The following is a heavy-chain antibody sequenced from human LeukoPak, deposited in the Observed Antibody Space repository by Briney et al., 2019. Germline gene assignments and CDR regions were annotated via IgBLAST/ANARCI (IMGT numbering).Heavy chain of an antibody. CDR2: ISGSGGST. CDR1: GFTFSSYA. D-gene: IGHD3-10*01. Sequence: PGGSLRLSCAASGFTFSSYAMSWVRQAPGKGLEWVSAISGSGGSTYYADSVKGRFTISRDNSKNTLYLQMNSLRAEDTAVYYCAKEGLLWFGEAHAYYFDYWGQGTLATVSS. CDR3: AKEGLLWFGEAHAYYFDY. V-gene: IGHV3-23*01. J-gene: IGHJ4*02.